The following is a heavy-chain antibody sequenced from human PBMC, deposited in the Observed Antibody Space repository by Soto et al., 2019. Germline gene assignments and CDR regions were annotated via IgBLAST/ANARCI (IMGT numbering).Heavy chain of an antibody. CDR1: GDSISGGASF. CDR2: VYYSGSS. V-gene: IGHV4-30-4*01. D-gene: IGHD2-2*01. J-gene: IGHJ6*02. Sequence: SETLSLTCTVSGDSISGGASFWSWIRQPPGKGLEWIANVYYSGSSYYNPSLKSRLTISVDTTKNQFSLKLTSVTAADTAVYYCARAVYCTTANCWDDFHYYNIDVWGQGTAVTVSS. CDR3: ARAVYCTTANCWDDFHYYNIDV.